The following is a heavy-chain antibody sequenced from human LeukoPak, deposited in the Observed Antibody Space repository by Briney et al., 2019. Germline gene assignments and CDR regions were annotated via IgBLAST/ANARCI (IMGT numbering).Heavy chain of an antibody. J-gene: IGHJ6*02. CDR2: INPNSGGT. Sequence: ASVKVSCKASGYTFTGYYMHWVRQAPGQGLEWMGWINPNSGGTNYAQKFQGWVTMTRDTSISTAYMELSRLRSDDTAVYYCAKDYGAAVLDGMDVWGQGTTVTVSS. D-gene: IGHD6-13*01. CDR3: AKDYGAAVLDGMDV. V-gene: IGHV1-2*04. CDR1: GYTFTGYY.